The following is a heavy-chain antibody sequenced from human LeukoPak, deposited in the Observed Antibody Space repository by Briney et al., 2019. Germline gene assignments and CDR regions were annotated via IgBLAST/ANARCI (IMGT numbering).Heavy chain of an antibody. Sequence: GRSLRLSCAASRFTFNTFGMHWVRQAPGKGLEWVAVISSDGCNKYYADSVKGRFTISRDNSKDTLYLQMSSLAIEDTAVYYCRAATKYRDYYYDYWGQGTLVTVSS. CDR3: RAATKYRDYYYDY. J-gene: IGHJ4*02. D-gene: IGHD2-21*02. CDR1: RFTFNTFG. V-gene: IGHV3-30*03. CDR2: ISSDGCNK.